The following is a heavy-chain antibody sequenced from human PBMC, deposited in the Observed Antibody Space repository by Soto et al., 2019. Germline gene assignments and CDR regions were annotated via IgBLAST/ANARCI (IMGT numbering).Heavy chain of an antibody. CDR1: GFTFSRYW. CDR3: ARDNWGSMPDY. V-gene: IGHV3-74*01. CDR2: INSDGSTT. D-gene: IGHD7-27*01. J-gene: IGHJ4*02. Sequence: GGSLRLSCAASGFTFSRYWMHWVRQAPGKRLVWVSRINSDGSTTNYADYVEGRFTISRDNVKNTLFLQMNSLSAEDTAVYYCARDNWGSMPDYWGQGTLVTVSS.